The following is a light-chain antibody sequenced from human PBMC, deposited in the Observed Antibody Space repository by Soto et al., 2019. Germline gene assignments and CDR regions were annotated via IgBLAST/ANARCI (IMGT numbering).Light chain of an antibody. CDR3: MQAVQTTWS. Sequence: IVVTQSPLSLPVILGESASVSCRSTQSLLHSNGFKYLDWYLQRPGQSPQLXXYMASSRASGVPDRFSGSGSGTEFTLKITRVQDEDVGVYYCMQAVQTTWSFGQGTKVDIK. V-gene: IGKV2-28*01. CDR2: MAS. CDR1: QSLLHSNGFKY. J-gene: IGKJ1*01.